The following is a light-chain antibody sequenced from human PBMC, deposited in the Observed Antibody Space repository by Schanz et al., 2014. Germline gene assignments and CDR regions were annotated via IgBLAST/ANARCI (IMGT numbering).Light chain of an antibody. J-gene: IGLJ1*01. CDR1: SGSIANNY. CDR3: SSYTSSSTRV. V-gene: IGLV6-57*03. Sequence: FMLTQPHSVSESPGKTVTISCTRTSGSIANNYVQWYQQRPGSAPTTVIYEDDQRPSGVPDRFSGSKSGNTASLTVSGLQAEDEADYYCSSYTSSSTRVFGTGTKLTVL. CDR2: EDD.